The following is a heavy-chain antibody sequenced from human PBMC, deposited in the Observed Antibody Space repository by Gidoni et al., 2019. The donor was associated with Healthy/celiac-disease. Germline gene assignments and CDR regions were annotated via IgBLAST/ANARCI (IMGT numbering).Heavy chain of an antibody. CDR1: GYSFTNYW. Sequence: EVQLVQSGAEVKKPGESLKISCKGSGYSFTNYWIGWVRQMPGKGLEWMGIIYPGDSETRYSPSFQGQVTISADKSISTAYLQWSSLKASDTAMYYCARHDGQLERRAYYYYGMDVWGQGTTVTVSS. D-gene: IGHD1-1*01. CDR2: IYPGDSET. J-gene: IGHJ6*02. CDR3: ARHDGQLERRAYYYYGMDV. V-gene: IGHV5-51*01.